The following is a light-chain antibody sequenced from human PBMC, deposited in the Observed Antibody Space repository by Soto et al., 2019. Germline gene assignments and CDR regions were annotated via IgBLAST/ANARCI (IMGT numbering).Light chain of an antibody. V-gene: IGLV2-8*01. CDR2: EVS. CDR3: SSYAGSNIVV. Sequence: QSALTQPPSASGSPGQSVTISCTGTSSDVGGYNYVSWYQQHPGKAPKLMIYEVSTRPSGVPDRFSVSKSGNTASLTVSGLQAEGEADYYCSSYAGSNIVVFVGGTKVTVL. J-gene: IGLJ2*01. CDR1: SSDVGGYNY.